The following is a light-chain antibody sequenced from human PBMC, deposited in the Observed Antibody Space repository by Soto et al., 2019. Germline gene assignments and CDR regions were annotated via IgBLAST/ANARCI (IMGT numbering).Light chain of an antibody. CDR1: STDVGGYNF. J-gene: IGLJ1*01. V-gene: IGLV2-14*01. CDR3: SSYTSTGTPV. CDR2: EVT. Sequence: QSALTQPSSVSGSLGQSITMSCTGTSTDVGGYNFVSWYQQHPDKAPKLLIYEVTNRPSGVSNRFSGSKSGNTAYLTISGLQAEDEADYYCSSYTSTGTPVFGTGTKVNVL.